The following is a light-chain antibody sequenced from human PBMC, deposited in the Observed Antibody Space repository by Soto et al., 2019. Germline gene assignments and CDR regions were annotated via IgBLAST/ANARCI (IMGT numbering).Light chain of an antibody. CDR2: SNN. J-gene: IGLJ2*01. CDR3: AVWDDSLNGPV. CDR1: SSDIGSNT. Sequence: QSVLTQPPSASGTPGQRVTSSCSGSSSDIGSNTVNWYQQVPGTAPKLLIYSNNERPSGVPDRFSGSKSGTSASLAISGLQSDDEADYYCAVWDDSLNGPVFGGGTKLTVL. V-gene: IGLV1-44*01.